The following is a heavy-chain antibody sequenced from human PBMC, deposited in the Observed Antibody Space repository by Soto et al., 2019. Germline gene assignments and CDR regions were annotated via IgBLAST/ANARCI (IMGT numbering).Heavy chain of an antibody. D-gene: IGHD6-13*01. CDR2: ISYDGSNK. V-gene: IGHV3-30-3*01. J-gene: IGHJ4*02. CDR3: ARPLRGQQLVPVYVY. Sequence: GSLRLSCAASGFTFSSYAMHWVRQAPGKGLEWVAVISYDGSNKYYADSVKGRFTISRDNSKNTLYLQMNSLRAEDTAVYYCARPLRGQQLVPVYVYWGQGTLVTVSS. CDR1: GFTFSSYA.